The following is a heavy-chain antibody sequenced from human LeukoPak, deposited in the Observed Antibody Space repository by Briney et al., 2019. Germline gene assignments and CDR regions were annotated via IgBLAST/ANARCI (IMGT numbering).Heavy chain of an antibody. J-gene: IGHJ2*01. CDR3: ARGAPWSWSGENWYFDL. CDR2: MNPNSGNT. Sequence: ASVKVSCKASGYTFTSYDINWVRQATGQGLEWMGWMNPNSGNTGYAQKFQGRVTMTRNTSISTAYMELSSLRSEDTAVYYCARGAPWSWSGENWYFDLWGRGTLVIVSS. D-gene: IGHD3-16*01. CDR1: GYTFTSYD. V-gene: IGHV1-8*01.